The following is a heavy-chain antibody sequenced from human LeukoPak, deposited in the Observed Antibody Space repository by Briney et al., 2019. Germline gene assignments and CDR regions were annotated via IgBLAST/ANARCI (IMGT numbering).Heavy chain of an antibody. CDR2: ISTSGRT. Sequence: SETLSLTCTVSGGSISSSSYYWGWIRQPPGKGLEWIGRISTSGRTDYNPSLKSRVTISVDTSKNQFSLKLSSVTAADTAVYYCARETSQKGAHYMDVWGKGTTVTISS. J-gene: IGHJ6*03. V-gene: IGHV4-39*07. D-gene: IGHD3-16*01. CDR1: GGSISSSSYY. CDR3: ARETSQKGAHYMDV.